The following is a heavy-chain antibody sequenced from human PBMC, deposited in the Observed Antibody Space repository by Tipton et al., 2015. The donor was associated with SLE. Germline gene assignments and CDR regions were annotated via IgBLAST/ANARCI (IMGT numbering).Heavy chain of an antibody. CDR2: IFYTGST. D-gene: IGHD3-3*01. Sequence: LRLSCTVSDGSIRSTNYYWGWIRQPPGKGLEWIGSIFYTGSTYYNPSLKSRVSFSIDTSKHQFSLNLSSVTAADTAVYYCARQDVFFAGRNWGQGTLVTVSS. CDR3: ARQDVFFAGRN. V-gene: IGHV4-39*07. CDR1: DGSIRSTNYY. J-gene: IGHJ4*02.